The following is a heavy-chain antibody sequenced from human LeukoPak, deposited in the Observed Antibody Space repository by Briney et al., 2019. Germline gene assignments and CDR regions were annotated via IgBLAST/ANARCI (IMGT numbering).Heavy chain of an antibody. J-gene: IGHJ4*02. CDR2: ISGSGGST. V-gene: IGHV3-23*01. CDR3: AKSSYYDTSGYYREYYFDY. CDR1: GFTFSSYW. D-gene: IGHD3-22*01. Sequence: GGSLRLSCAASGFTFSSYWMNWARQAPGKGLEWVSGISGSGGSTYYADSVKGRFTISRDNTKNTLYLQMNSLRAEDTAVYYCAKSSYYDTSGYYREYYFDYWGQGTLVTVSS.